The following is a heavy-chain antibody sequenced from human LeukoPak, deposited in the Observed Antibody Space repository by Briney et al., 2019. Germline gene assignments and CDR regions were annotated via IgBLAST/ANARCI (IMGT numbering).Heavy chain of an antibody. Sequence: PSETLSLTCAVYGGSFSGYYWSWIRQPPGKGLEWIGEINHSGSTNYNPSLKSRVTMSVDTSKNQFSLKLSSVTAADTAVYYCASVYYDILTGYHDAFDIWGQGTMVTVSS. CDR1: GGSFSGYY. CDR2: INHSGST. D-gene: IGHD3-9*01. CDR3: ASVYYDILTGYHDAFDI. J-gene: IGHJ3*02. V-gene: IGHV4-34*01.